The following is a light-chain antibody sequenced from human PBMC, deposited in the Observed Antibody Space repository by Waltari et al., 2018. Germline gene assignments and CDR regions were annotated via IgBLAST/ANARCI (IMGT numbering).Light chain of an antibody. CDR3: MQALQTPRT. V-gene: IGKV2-28*01. CDR2: LGS. CDR1: QSVLYSSNNKNY. J-gene: IGKJ1*01. Sequence: DIVMTQSPDSLAVSLGEKATINCKSSQSVLYSSNNKNYLAWYQQKPGQSPQLLIYLGSNRASGVPDRFSGSGSGTDFTLKISRVEAEDVGVYYCMQALQTPRTFGQGTKVEIK.